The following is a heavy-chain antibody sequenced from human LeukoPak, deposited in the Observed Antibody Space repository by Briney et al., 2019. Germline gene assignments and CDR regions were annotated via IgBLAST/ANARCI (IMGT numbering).Heavy chain of an antibody. J-gene: IGHJ4*02. CDR1: GYSISSGYY. D-gene: IGHD2-21*01. CDR2: IYHSGSA. CDR3: ARAVGDHLDY. V-gene: IGHV4-38-2*01. Sequence: SETLCLTCAVSGYSISSGYYWSWIRQPPGKGLEWSGSIYHSGSAYYNPSLKSRVTISVDTSKNQFSLKLSSVTAADTAVYYCARAVGDHLDYWGQGTLVTVSS.